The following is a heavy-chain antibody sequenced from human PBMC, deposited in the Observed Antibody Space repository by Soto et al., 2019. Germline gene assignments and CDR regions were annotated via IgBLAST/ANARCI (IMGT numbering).Heavy chain of an antibody. CDR2: ISGSGGST. CDR1: GFTFSSYA. Sequence: GGSLRLSCAASGFTFSSYAMSWVRQAPGKGLEWVSAISGSGGSTYYADSVKGRFTISRDNSKNTLSLQMNSLRAEDTAVYYCAKDHYDFWSGYYKPYYFDYWGQGTLVTVSS. CDR3: AKDHYDFWSGYYKPYYFDY. V-gene: IGHV3-23*01. J-gene: IGHJ4*02. D-gene: IGHD3-3*01.